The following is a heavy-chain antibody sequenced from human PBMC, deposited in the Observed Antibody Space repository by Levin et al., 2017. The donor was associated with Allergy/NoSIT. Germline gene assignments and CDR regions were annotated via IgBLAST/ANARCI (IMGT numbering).Heavy chain of an antibody. D-gene: IGHD3-10*01. CDR3: ARVVTMVRGVNSLDY. CDR1: GFTFSSYS. V-gene: IGHV3-48*01. CDR2: ISSSSSTI. J-gene: IGHJ4*02. Sequence: GGSLRLSCAASGFTFSSYSMNWVRQAPGKGLEWVSYISSSSSTIYYADSVKGRFTISRDNAKNSLYLQMNSLRAEDTAVYYCARVVTMVRGVNSLDYWGQGTLVTVSS.